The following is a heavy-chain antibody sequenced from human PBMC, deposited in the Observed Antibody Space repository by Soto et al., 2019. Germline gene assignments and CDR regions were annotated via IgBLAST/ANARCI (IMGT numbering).Heavy chain of an antibody. D-gene: IGHD2-2*01. CDR3: ARLIMNIVVVPAARNPNPDMDV. J-gene: IGHJ6*03. Sequence: SETLSLTCAVYGGSFSGYYWSWIRQPPGKGLEWIGEINHSGSTNYNPSLKSRVTISVDTSKNQFSLKLSSVTAADTAVYYCARLIMNIVVVPAARNPNPDMDVWGKGTTVTVSS. V-gene: IGHV4-34*01. CDR2: INHSGST. CDR1: GGSFSGYY.